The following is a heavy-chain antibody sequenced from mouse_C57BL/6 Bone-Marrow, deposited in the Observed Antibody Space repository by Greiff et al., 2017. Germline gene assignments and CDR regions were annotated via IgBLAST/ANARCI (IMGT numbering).Heavy chain of an antibody. CDR2: IYPGDGDT. V-gene: IGHV1-80*01. J-gene: IGHJ4*01. CDR1: GYAFSSYW. Sequence: QVQLQQSGAELVKPGASVKISCKASGYAFSSYWMNWVKQRPGKGLEWIGQIYPGDGDTNYNGKFKGKATLTADTSSSTAYMQLSSLTSEDSAVYFCARRAIYYYGAMDYWGQGTSFTVSS. CDR3: ARRAIYYYGAMDY. D-gene: IGHD1-1*01.